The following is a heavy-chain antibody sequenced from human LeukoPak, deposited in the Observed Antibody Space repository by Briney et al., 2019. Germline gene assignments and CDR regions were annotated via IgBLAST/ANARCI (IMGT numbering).Heavy chain of an antibody. Sequence: GASVKVSCKASGGTFSSYAISWVRQAPGQGLEWMGWINPNSGGTNYAQKFQERVTITRDMSTSTAYMELSSLRSEDTAVYYCAAVYGDPKGYWGQGTLVTVSS. D-gene: IGHD4-17*01. CDR2: INPNSGGT. J-gene: IGHJ4*02. CDR3: AAVYGDPKGY. V-gene: IGHV1-69*10. CDR1: GGTFSSYA.